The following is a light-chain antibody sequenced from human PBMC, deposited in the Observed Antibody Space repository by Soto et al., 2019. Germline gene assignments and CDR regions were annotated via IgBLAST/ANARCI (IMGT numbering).Light chain of an antibody. V-gene: IGKV3-20*01. Sequence: EIELTQSPGTLSLSPGERATLTCRASQSVSSSYLVWYQQKPGQAPRLLIYGASSRATGIPDRFSGSGSGTDFTLTISRLEPEDFAVYYCQQYDSSSWTFGQGTKVEIK. CDR2: GAS. J-gene: IGKJ1*01. CDR3: QQYDSSSWT. CDR1: QSVSSSY.